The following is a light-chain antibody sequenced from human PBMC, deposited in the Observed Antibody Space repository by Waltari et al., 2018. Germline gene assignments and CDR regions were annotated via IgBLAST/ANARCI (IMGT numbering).Light chain of an antibody. J-gene: IGKJ5*01. CDR2: SAS. Sequence: EIQLTKSPTSLSASVGDRVTITCRASQNIRKYLNWYQHKPGKAPNLLIYSASTLQSGGPSRFSGSGSGADFTLPISGLQPEDFATYYCQQSYSTLITFGQGTRLEIK. V-gene: IGKV1-39*01. CDR3: QQSYSTLIT. CDR1: QNIRKY.